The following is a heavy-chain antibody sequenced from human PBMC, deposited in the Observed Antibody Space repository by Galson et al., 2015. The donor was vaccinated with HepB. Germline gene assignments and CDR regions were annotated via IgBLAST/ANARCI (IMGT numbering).Heavy chain of an antibody. CDR1: GYTFTSYD. CDR3: ARAYCSSTSCLWYYYYMDG. J-gene: IGHJ6*03. V-gene: IGHV1-8*01. CDR2: MNPNSGNT. Sequence: SVKVSCKASGYTFTSYDINWVRQATGQGLEWMGWMNPNSGNTGYAQKFQGRVTMTRNTSISTAYTELSSLRSEDTAVYYCARAYCSSTSCLWYYYYMDGWGKGTTVTVSS. D-gene: IGHD2-2*01.